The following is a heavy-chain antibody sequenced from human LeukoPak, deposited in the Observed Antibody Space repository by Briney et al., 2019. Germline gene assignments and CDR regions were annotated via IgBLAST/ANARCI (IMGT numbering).Heavy chain of an antibody. D-gene: IGHD1-14*01. CDR3: ARIGHQNLDY. V-gene: IGHV4-61*02. CDR1: GGSISSSSAY. CDR2: TTTSGRT. Sequence: SETLSLTCTVSGGSISSSSAYWSWIRQPAGKGLEWIGRTTTSGRTNYNPSLQSRITMSLDTSKNQFSLKLSSVTAADTAVYYCARIGHQNLDYWGQGTLVTVSS. J-gene: IGHJ4*02.